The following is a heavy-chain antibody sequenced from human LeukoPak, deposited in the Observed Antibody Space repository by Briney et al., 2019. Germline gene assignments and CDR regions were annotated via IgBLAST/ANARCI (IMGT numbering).Heavy chain of an antibody. CDR1: GGSISSSSYY. V-gene: IGHV4-39*01. CDR3: ARPSEGIAAAGLGY. CDR2: IYYSGST. D-gene: IGHD6-13*01. Sequence: SETLSLTCTVSGGSISSSSYYWGWIRQPPGKGLEWIGSIYYSGSTYYNPSLKSRVTISVDTSKNQFSLKLSSVTAADTAVYYCARPSEGIAAAGLGYWGQGTLVTVS. J-gene: IGHJ4*02.